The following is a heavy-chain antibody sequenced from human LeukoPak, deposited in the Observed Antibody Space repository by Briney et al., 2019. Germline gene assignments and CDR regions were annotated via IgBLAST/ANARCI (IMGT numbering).Heavy chain of an antibody. V-gene: IGHV4-39*01. J-gene: IGHJ3*02. D-gene: IGHD5-18*01. CDR1: GGSISSSSYY. Sequence: SETLSLTCTVSGGSISSSSYYWGWIRQPPGKGLEWIGSIYYSGSTYYNPSLKSRVTISVDTSKNQFSLKLSSVTAADTAVYYCARQTRQGQLPDDAFDIWGQGTMVTVSS. CDR2: IYYSGST. CDR3: ARQTRQGQLPDDAFDI.